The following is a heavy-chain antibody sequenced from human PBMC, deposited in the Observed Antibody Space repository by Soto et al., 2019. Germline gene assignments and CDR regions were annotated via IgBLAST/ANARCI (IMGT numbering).Heavy chain of an antibody. J-gene: IGHJ4*02. V-gene: IGHV1-8*01. D-gene: IGHD6-25*01. CDR1: GYTFTSHD. CDR2: MNPNSGNT. CDR3: ARSLGSRGYYGSVGY. Sequence: ASVKVSCKASGYTFTSHDINWVRQATGQGLEWMGWMNPNSGNTGYAQKFQGRVTMTRNTSISTAYMELSSLRSEDTAVYYCARSLGSRGYYGSVGYWGQGTLVTVSS.